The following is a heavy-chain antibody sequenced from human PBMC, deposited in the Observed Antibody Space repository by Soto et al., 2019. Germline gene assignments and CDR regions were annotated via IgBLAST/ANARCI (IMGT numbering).Heavy chain of an antibody. CDR2: IYYSGST. J-gene: IGHJ4*02. D-gene: IGHD3-22*01. CDR1: GGSISSSSYY. Sequence: SETLSLTCTVSGGSISSSSYYWGWIRQPPGKGLEWIGSIYYSGSTYYNPSLKSRVTISVDTSKNQLSLKLSSVTAADTAVYYCARQRLDDSSGYYRRPTADLINYWGQGTLVTVSS. CDR3: ARQRLDDSSGYYRRPTADLINY. V-gene: IGHV4-39*01.